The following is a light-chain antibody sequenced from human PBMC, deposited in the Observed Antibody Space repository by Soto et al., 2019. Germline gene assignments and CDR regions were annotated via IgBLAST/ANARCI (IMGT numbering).Light chain of an antibody. J-gene: IGKJ1*01. CDR3: QQHNSWPRT. V-gene: IGKV3-15*01. Sequence: EIVMTQSPATLSVSPGERATLSCRASQSVSSNLACYQQKPGQAPRLLIYGASTRATDISARFSGSGSGTEFTLTISSLQSEDFAVYYCQQHNSWPRTFGQGTKVEIK. CDR2: GAS. CDR1: QSVSSN.